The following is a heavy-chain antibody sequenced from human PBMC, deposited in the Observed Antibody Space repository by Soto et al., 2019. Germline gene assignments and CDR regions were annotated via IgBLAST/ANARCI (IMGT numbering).Heavy chain of an antibody. D-gene: IGHD1-1*01. Sequence: QVQLVESGGGVVQPGRSLRLSCAVSGFMFSSYGMHWVRQAPGKGLEWVAVVWYDGSTKYYTDSVKGRFTISRDNSKNTLFLQMNSLRAEDTAVYYCASPGDGFQLENWGQGTLVTVSS. CDR1: GFMFSSYG. V-gene: IGHV3-33*01. CDR3: ASPGDGFQLEN. J-gene: IGHJ4*02. CDR2: VWYDGSTK.